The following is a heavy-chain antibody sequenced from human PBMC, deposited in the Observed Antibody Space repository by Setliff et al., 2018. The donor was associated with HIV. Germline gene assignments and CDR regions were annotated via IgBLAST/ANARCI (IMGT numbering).Heavy chain of an antibody. J-gene: IGHJ4*02. D-gene: IGHD3-10*01. CDR1: GGSINSFY. Sequence: PSETLSLTCTVSGGSINSFYWSWIRQPAGKGLEWIGRIYAIGSTHYNPSLKSRVTMSVDTSKNQFSMKLTSVTAADTAVYYCARVGGFFGEARPPPDYWGQGALVTVSS. CDR3: ARVGGFFGEARPPPDY. V-gene: IGHV4-4*07. CDR2: IYAIGST.